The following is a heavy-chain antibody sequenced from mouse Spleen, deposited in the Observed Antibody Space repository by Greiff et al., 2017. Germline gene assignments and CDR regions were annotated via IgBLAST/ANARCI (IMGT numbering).Heavy chain of an antibody. CDR3: AREDYRYDVYYFDY. V-gene: IGHV5-6-3*01. CDR1: GFTFSSYG. D-gene: IGHD2-14*01. J-gene: IGHJ2*01. CDR2: INSNGGST. Sequence: EVKLMESGGGLVQPGGSLKLSCAASGFTFSSYGMSWVRQTPDKRLELVATINSNGGSTYYPDSVKGRFTISRDNAKNTLYLQMSSLKSEDTAMYYCAREDYRYDVYYFDYWGQGTTLTVSS.